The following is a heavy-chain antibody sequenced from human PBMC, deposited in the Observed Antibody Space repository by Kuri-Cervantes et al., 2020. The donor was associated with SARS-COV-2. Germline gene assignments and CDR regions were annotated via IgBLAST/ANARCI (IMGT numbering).Heavy chain of an antibody. D-gene: IGHD6-19*01. CDR3: ARVESNSGWDMISGPPGWFDF. J-gene: IGHJ5*01. CDR2: IKPNSGGT. CDR1: GYGFTGYY. Sequence: ASVKVSCKASGYGFTGYYVHWVRQAPGQGLEGMGWIKPNSGGTNYAQKFQGRVTMTRDTSISTAYMEPRRLRSDDTAMYYCARVESNSGWDMISGPPGWFDFWGQGTLVTVSS. V-gene: IGHV1-2*02.